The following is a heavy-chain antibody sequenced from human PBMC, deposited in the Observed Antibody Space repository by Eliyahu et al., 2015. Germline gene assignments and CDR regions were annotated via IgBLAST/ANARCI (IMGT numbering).Heavy chain of an antibody. V-gene: IGHV4-34*01. J-gene: IGHJ6*03. CDR3: ARGHRDSSTLWGAYYYYYYMDV. CDR1: GXSFXGFS. D-gene: IGHD2-2*01. Sequence: QVQLQQWGAGLLKPSETLSLTCAVYGXSFXGFSXXXXRXPPGKGLEWIGEINHSGSTNYNPSLKSRVTISXDTSKNHFSLKLTSVTAADTAVYYCARGHRDSSTLWGAYYYYYYMDVWGNGTTVTVSS. CDR2: INHSGST.